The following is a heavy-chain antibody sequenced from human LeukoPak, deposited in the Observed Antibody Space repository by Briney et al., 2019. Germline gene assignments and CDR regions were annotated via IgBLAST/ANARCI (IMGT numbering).Heavy chain of an antibody. CDR3: AKDGLWFGDLTYFDY. V-gene: IGHV3-30*18. CDR2: ISHDGSYE. D-gene: IGHD3-10*01. Sequence: GGSLRLSCAASGFTFSDYILDWVRQAPGKGLEWVAVISHDGSYEYYADSMKGRFTISRDTSKNTLYLQMNSLRAEDTAVYYCAKDGLWFGDLTYFDYWGQGVLVTVSS. J-gene: IGHJ4*02. CDR1: GFTFSDYI.